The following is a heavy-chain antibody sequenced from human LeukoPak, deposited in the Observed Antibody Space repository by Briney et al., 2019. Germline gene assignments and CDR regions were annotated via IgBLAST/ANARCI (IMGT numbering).Heavy chain of an antibody. J-gene: IGHJ4*02. CDR2: NYHSGST. CDR3: ARIVDTAMVRGDYFDY. CDR1: GGSISSGGYY. Sequence: SETLSLTCTVSGGSISSGGYYWSWIRQPPGKGLEWIGYNYHSGSTYYNPSLKSRVTISVDRSKNQFSLKLSSVTAADTAVYYCARIVDTAMVRGDYFDYWGQGTLVTVSS. D-gene: IGHD5-18*01. V-gene: IGHV4-30-2*01.